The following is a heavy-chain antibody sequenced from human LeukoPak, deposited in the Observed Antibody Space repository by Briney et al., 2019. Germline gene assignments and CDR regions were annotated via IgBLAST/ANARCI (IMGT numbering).Heavy chain of an antibody. D-gene: IGHD3-3*01. CDR3: ARDIDFWSGSYIDY. V-gene: IGHV3-30-3*01. CDR1: GFTFSSYA. J-gene: IGHJ4*02. Sequence: GGSLRLSCAASGFTFSSYAMRWVRQAPGKGLEWVAVISYDGSNKYYADSVKGRFTISRDNSKNTLYLQMNSLRAEDTAVYYCARDIDFWSGSYIDYWGQGTLVTVSS. CDR2: ISYDGSNK.